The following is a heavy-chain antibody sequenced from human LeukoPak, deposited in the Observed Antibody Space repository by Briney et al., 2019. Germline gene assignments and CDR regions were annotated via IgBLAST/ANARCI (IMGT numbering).Heavy chain of an antibody. CDR2: IIEGGDVT. CDR1: GFAFGSYA. V-gene: IGHV3-23*01. J-gene: IGHJ4*02. Sequence: PGGSLRLSCAASGFAFGSYAMSWVRQAPGKGLEWVSAIIEGGDVTFYTDSVKGRFTISRDNSKNTLYLQMNSLRAEDTALYYCAEGTAQWELYDYWGQGTLVTVSS. D-gene: IGHD4-23*01. CDR3: AEGTAQWELYDY.